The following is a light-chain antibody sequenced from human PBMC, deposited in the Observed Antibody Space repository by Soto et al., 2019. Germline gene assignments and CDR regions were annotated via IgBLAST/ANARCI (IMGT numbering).Light chain of an antibody. CDR3: QQYNNWPPEIT. J-gene: IGKJ5*01. CDR1: QSVSSN. Sequence: EIVMTQSPATLSVSPGERATLSCRASQSVSSNLAWYQQKPGQAPRLLIYGASTRATGIPARFSGSGSGTEFTLTISSLQSEDFAVYYCQQYNNWPPEITCGQGTRLEIK. V-gene: IGKV3-15*01. CDR2: GAS.